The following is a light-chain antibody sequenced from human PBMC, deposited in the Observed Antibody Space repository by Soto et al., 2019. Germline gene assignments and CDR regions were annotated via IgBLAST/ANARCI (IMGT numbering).Light chain of an antibody. J-gene: IGKJ4*01. CDR2: GAS. V-gene: IGKV3-20*01. CDR1: PSVSSN. CDR3: QQFSSYPLT. Sequence: EIVMTQSPATLSVSPGERATLSCRAIPSVSSNLAWYQQKPGQAPRLLIYGASSRATGIPDRFSGGGSGTDFTLTISRLEPEDFAVYYCQQFSSYPLTFGGGTKVDIK.